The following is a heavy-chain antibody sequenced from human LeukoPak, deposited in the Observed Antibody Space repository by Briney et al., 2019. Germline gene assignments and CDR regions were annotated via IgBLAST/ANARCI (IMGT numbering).Heavy chain of an antibody. J-gene: IGHJ3*02. CDR1: GGSFSGYY. CDR3: ARDPGYYDSSGYYPYDAFDI. Sequence: PSETLSLTCAVYGGSFSGYYWSWIRQPPGKGLEWIGEINHSGSTNYNPSLKSRVTISVDRSKNQFSLKLSSVTAADAAVYYCARDPGYYDSSGYYPYDAFDIWGQGTMVTVSS. CDR2: INHSGST. V-gene: IGHV4-34*01. D-gene: IGHD3-22*01.